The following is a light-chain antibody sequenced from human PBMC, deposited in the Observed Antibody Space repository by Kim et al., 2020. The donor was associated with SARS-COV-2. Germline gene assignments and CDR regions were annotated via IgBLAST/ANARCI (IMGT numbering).Light chain of an antibody. CDR3: AAWDDSLIGVV. V-gene: IGLV1-44*01. J-gene: IGLJ2*01. CDR2: SNN. CDR1: SSNIGSNA. Sequence: QSVLTQPPSASGTPGQRVTISCSGSSSNIGSNAVNWYQQVPGTAPKLLIYSNNQRPSGVPDRFSGSKSGTSASLAISGLQSEDEADYYCAAWDDSLIGVVFGGGTKVTVL.